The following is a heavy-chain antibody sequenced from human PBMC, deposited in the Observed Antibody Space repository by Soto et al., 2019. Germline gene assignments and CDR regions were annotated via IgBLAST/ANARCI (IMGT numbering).Heavy chain of an antibody. CDR3: ATAPLYDSSAHPPYGMDV. Sequence: LRASVKVSCKVSGYTLTELSMHWVRQAPGKGLEWMGGFDPEDGETIYAQKFQGRVTMTEETSTATAYMELSSLRSEATAVHYCATAPLYDSSAHPPYGMDVWGQGTTVTVSS. V-gene: IGHV1-24*01. CDR2: FDPEDGET. CDR1: GYTLTELS. D-gene: IGHD3-22*01. J-gene: IGHJ6*02.